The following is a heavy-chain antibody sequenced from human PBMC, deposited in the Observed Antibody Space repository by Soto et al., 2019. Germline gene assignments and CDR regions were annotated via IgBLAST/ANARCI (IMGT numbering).Heavy chain of an antibody. V-gene: IGHV4-59*01. CDR1: GGSISSYY. Sequence: SETLSLTCTVSGGSISSYYWSWIRQPPGKGLEWIGYIYYSGSTNYNPSLKSRVTISVDTSKNQFSLKLSSVTAADTAVYYCARGGSVVVVPAATYGMDVWGQGTTVTVS. CDR3: ARGGSVVVVPAATYGMDV. CDR2: IYYSGST. J-gene: IGHJ6*02. D-gene: IGHD2-2*01.